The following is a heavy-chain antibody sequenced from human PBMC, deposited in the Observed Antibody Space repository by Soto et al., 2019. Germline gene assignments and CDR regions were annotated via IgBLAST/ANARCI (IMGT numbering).Heavy chain of an antibody. V-gene: IGHV4-31*03. J-gene: IGHJ1*01. D-gene: IGHD3-10*01. CDR1: GGSISSGGYY. Sequence: QVQLQESGPGLVKPSQTLSLTCTVSGGSISSGGYYWSWIRQHPGKGLEWIGYIYYSGSTYYNPSLTRRVTISVAPSKNQFSLKLSSVTAADTAVYYCARVGRWFGAQHWGQGTLVTVSS. CDR3: ARVGRWFGAQH. CDR2: IYYSGST.